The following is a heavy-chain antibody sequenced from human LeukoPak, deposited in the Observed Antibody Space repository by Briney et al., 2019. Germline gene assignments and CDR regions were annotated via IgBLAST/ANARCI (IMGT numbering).Heavy chain of an antibody. D-gene: IGHD5-18*01. Sequence: PGGSLRLSCAASGFTFSSYSMNWVRQAPGKGLQWVSSISSSSSYIYYADSVKGRFTISRDNAKNSLYLQMNSLRAEDTAVYYCARDWGTEATAMLPYYYYYMDVWGKGTTVTVSS. CDR1: GFTFSSYS. V-gene: IGHV3-21*01. CDR2: ISSSSSYI. J-gene: IGHJ6*03. CDR3: ARDWGTEATAMLPYYYYYMDV.